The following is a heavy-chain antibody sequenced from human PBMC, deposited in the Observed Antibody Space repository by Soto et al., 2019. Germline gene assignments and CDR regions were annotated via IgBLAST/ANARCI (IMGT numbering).Heavy chain of an antibody. CDR2: IYPSNSET. V-gene: IGHV5-51*01. D-gene: IGHD3-10*01. CDR3: ARPGGSGTFYRFDY. CDR1: GYAFTNFW. J-gene: IGHJ4*01. Sequence: GESLKISCTGSGYAFTNFWVAWVRQTPGKGLEWMGIIYPSNSETRYSPPFQGRVTISVDKSTSTSYLQWSSLKASDTAMYYCARPGGSGTFYRFDYWG.